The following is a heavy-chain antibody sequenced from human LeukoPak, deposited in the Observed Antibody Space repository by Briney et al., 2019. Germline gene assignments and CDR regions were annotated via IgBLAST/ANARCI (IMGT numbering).Heavy chain of an antibody. CDR3: AKDSAPYCSGGSCYGKLRDPDYYFDY. D-gene: IGHD2-15*01. V-gene: IGHV3-30*18. Sequence: GGSLTLFCAASGFTFSSYGMLWVRRAPGKGLVWVAVISYDGSNKLCAVCVKGRFTISRDNSKNTLYLQMNSLRAEDTAVYYCAKDSAPYCSGGSCYGKLRDPDYYFDYWGQGTLVTVSS. CDR2: ISYDGSNK. J-gene: IGHJ4*02. CDR1: GFTFSSYG.